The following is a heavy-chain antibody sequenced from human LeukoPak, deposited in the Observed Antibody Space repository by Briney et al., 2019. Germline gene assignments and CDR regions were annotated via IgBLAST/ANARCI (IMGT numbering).Heavy chain of an antibody. CDR3: ARNDWGLGSFWYFTL. D-gene: IGHD7-27*01. CDR1: GFTLSSYA. V-gene: IGHV3-23*01. Sequence: GGSLRLSCAASGFTLSSYAMSWVRQAPGKGLEWVSAISSSSAITYYADSVKGRFTISRDNSKNTLYLQMNSLRAEDTAVYFCARNDWGLGSFWYFTLWGRGTLVTVSS. J-gene: IGHJ2*01. CDR2: ISSSSAIT.